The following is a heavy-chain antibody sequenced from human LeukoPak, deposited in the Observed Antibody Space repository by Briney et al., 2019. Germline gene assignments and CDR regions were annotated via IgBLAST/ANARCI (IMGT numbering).Heavy chain of an antibody. CDR2: ISSNGGST. CDR1: GFTFSSYA. V-gene: IGHV3-64D*06. D-gene: IGHD6-19*01. J-gene: IGHJ4*02. Sequence: QAGGPLRLSCSASGFTFSSYAMHWVRQAPGKGLEYVSAISSNGGSTYYADSVKGRFTISIDNSKNTLYLQMSSLRAEDTAVYYCEIGIAVAAFDYWGQGTLVTVSS. CDR3: EIGIAVAAFDY.